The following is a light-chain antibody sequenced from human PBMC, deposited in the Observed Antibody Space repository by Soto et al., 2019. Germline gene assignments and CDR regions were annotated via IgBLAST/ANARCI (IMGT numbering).Light chain of an antibody. Sequence: EIVLTQSPGTLSLSPGERATLSCRASQSVSSNYLAWYQQKPGQAPRLLIYGASSRATGIPDRFSGSGSGTDFTLTISRLEPEEFAVYYCQQYDSSPLTFGGGTKVEIK. CDR3: QQYDSSPLT. CDR2: GAS. J-gene: IGKJ4*01. V-gene: IGKV3-20*01. CDR1: QSVSSNY.